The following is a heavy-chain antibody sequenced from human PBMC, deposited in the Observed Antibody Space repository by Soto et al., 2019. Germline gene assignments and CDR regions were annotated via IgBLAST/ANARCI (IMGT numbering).Heavy chain of an antibody. V-gene: IGHV3-48*02. CDR2: INDIGTLI. CDR1: GLITGYS. Sequence: ELQLVESGGGLVQPGGSLRLSCTASGLITGYSMNWVRQAPGKGLEWIASINDIGTLIYYADSVKGRFTISRDSGENSLFLQMNSLRNEDTGVYFCVSRRGVRYYYGMDVWGQGTSVTVSS. D-gene: IGHD2-8*01. CDR3: VSRRGVRYYYGMDV. J-gene: IGHJ6*02.